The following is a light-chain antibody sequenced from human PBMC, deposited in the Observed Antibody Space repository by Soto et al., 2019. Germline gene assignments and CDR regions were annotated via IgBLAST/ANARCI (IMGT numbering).Light chain of an antibody. CDR2: GAS. CDR1: QSVSSSY. J-gene: IGKJ3*01. V-gene: IGKV3-20*01. CDR3: QQYGSSAIFT. Sequence: EIVLTQSPGTLSLSPGERATLSCRASQSVSSSYLAWYQQKTGQAPRLLIYGASGRATGIPDRFSGSGSGTDFTLTISRLEPEDFVVSYCQQYGSSAIFTFGPGTKVDIK.